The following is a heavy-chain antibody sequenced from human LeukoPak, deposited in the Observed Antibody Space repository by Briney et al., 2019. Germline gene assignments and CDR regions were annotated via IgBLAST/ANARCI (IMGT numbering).Heavy chain of an antibody. Sequence: ASVKVSCKASGGTFSSYAISWVRQATGQGLEWMGWMNPNSGNTGYAQKFQGRVTITRNTSISTAYMELSSLRSEDTAVYYCARSGYCSSTSCYGRWFDPWGQGTLVTVSS. J-gene: IGHJ5*02. CDR2: MNPNSGNT. V-gene: IGHV1-8*03. D-gene: IGHD2-2*01. CDR3: ARSGYCSSTSCYGRWFDP. CDR1: GGTFSSYA.